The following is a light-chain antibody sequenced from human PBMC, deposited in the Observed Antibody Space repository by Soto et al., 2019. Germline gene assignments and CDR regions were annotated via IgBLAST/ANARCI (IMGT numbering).Light chain of an antibody. CDR2: GAS. V-gene: IGKV3-15*01. CDR3: QQYDAWPPGT. J-gene: IGKJ4*01. Sequence: DIVLTQSPAILSASPGERVTLSCRASRSIDTYLAWFQHKPGQAPKLLIFGASTRAAGVPPRFSGGGSGTEFTLTISNLRSEDFAIYFCQQYDAWPPGTFGGGTAVEI. CDR1: RSIDTY.